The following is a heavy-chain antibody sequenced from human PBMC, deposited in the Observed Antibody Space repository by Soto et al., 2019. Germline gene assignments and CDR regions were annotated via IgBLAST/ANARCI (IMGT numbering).Heavy chain of an antibody. CDR1: GFTFSGYS. D-gene: IGHD6-19*01. Sequence: SLRLSCVGSGFTFSGYSMAWVRQAPGGGLEWVASISSRSTNIDYADSVKGRFAISRDNAKNLVSLQMSSLRGEDTALYYCAKFTEPGYSSIWYYFEYWGQGTPVTVSS. CDR3: AKFTEPGYSSIWYYFEY. CDR2: ISSRSTNI. J-gene: IGHJ4*02. V-gene: IGHV3-21*06.